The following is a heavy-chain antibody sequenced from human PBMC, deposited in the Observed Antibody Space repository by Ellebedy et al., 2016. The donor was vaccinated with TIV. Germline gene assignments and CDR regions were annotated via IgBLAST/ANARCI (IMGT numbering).Heavy chain of an antibody. D-gene: IGHD4-17*01. CDR3: ARRASYGDYAVQVNPWFDP. CDR2: ISKEGDEI. V-gene: IGHV3-7*01. CDR1: GFNFRRYW. J-gene: IGHJ5*02. Sequence: GESLKISCAASGFNFRRYWMTWVRQAPGKGLEWVAKISKEGDEIYYVESVKGRFTISRDNAKNSLFLQMNSLRVEDTAVYYCARRASYGDYAVQVNPWFDPWGQGTLVTVSS.